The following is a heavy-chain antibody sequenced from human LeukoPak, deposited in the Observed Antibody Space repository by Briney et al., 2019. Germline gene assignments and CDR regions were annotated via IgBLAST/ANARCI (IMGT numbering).Heavy chain of an antibody. CDR3: AREDCSSTSCVFDP. CDR2: IYYSGST. Sequence: SETLSLTCTVSGGSISSSSYYWGWIRQPPGKGLECIGSIYYSGSTYYNPSLKSRVTISVDTSKNQFSPKLSSVTAADTAVYYCAREDCSSTSCVFDPWGQGTLVTVSS. CDR1: GGSISSSSYY. J-gene: IGHJ5*02. D-gene: IGHD2-2*01. V-gene: IGHV4-39*07.